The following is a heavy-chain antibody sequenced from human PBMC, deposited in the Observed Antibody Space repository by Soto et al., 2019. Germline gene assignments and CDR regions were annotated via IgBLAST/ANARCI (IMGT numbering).Heavy chain of an antibody. CDR2: IYYSGST. J-gene: IGHJ5*02. V-gene: IGHV4-59*01. CDR1: GGSISSYY. Sequence: PSETLSLTCTVSGGSISSYYWSWIRQPPGKGLEWIGYIYYSGSTNYNPSLKSRVTISVDTSKNQFSLKLSSVTAADTAVYYCARDXPHCSGGSCYSPGWFDPWGQGTLVTVSS. D-gene: IGHD2-15*01. CDR3: ARDXPHCSGGSCYSPGWFDP.